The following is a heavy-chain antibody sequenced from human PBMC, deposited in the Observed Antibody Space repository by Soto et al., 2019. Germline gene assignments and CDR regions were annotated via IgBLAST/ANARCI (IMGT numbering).Heavy chain of an antibody. CDR3: TTVSYSGSYSY. D-gene: IGHD1-26*01. CDR2: IKSKTDGGTT. CDR1: GFTLSNAW. J-gene: IGHJ4*02. V-gene: IGHV3-15*01. Sequence: GWSLRLCCAASGFTLSNAWMSWVRQAPGKGLEWVGRIKSKTDGGTTDYAAPVKGRFTISRDDSKNTLYLQMNSLKTEDTAVYYCTTVSYSGSYSYWGQGTLVTVSS.